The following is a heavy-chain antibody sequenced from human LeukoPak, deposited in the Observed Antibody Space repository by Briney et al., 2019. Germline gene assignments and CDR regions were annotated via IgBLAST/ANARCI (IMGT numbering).Heavy chain of an antibody. Sequence: PGGSLRLSCAASGFTFSSYAMSWVRQAPGKGLEWVSAISGSGGSTYYADSVKGRFTISRDNAKNSLYLQMNSLRAEDTAVYYCARAYGSSGYVIWGQGTLVTVSS. CDR2: ISGSGGST. V-gene: IGHV3-23*01. CDR3: ARAYGSSGYVI. CDR1: GFTFSSYA. D-gene: IGHD3-22*01. J-gene: IGHJ4*02.